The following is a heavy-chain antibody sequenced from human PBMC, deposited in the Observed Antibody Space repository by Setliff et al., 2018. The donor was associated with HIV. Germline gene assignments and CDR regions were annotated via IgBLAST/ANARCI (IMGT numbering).Heavy chain of an antibody. Sequence: GASVKVSCKASGYTFTGYAMHWVRQAPGQRLECMGWINAGNGDTKYSQNFQGRFTISRDNAKNSLYLQMNSLRAEDTAVYYCAREYSGSYFFDYWGQGTLVTVSS. CDR1: GYTFTGYA. CDR2: INAGNGDT. D-gene: IGHD1-26*01. V-gene: IGHV1-3*01. J-gene: IGHJ4*02. CDR3: AREYSGSYFFDY.